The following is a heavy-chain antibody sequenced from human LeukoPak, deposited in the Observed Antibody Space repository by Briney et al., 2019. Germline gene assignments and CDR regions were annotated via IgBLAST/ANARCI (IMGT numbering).Heavy chain of an antibody. V-gene: IGHV1-18*01. CDR2: ISAYNGNT. Sequence: ASVKVSCKASGGTFSSYAISWVRQAPGQGLEWMGWISAYNGNTNYAQKLQGRVTMTTDTSTSTAYMELRSLRSDDTAVYYCARDLEELPLHDYGLINWGQGTLVTVSS. CDR3: ARDLEELPLHDYGLIN. CDR1: GGTFSSYA. D-gene: IGHD4-17*01. J-gene: IGHJ4*02.